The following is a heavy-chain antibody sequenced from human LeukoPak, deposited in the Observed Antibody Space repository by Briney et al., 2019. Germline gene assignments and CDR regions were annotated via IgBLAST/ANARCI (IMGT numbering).Heavy chain of an antibody. CDR2: IYYSGST. CDR3: ARDLIWSGYYYMDV. V-gene: IGHV4-30-4*08. CDR1: GGSISSSSYY. Sequence: LTCTVSGGSISSSSYYWSWIRQPPGKGLEWIGYIYYSGSTYYNPSLKSRVTISVDTSKNQFSLKLSSVTAADTAVYYCARDLIWSGYYYMDVWGKGTTVTVSS. D-gene: IGHD3-3*01. J-gene: IGHJ6*03.